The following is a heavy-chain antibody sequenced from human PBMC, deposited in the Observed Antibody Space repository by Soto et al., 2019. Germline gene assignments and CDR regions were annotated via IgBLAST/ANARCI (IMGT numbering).Heavy chain of an antibody. CDR1: GFTFSSYA. CDR2: ISGSGGST. J-gene: IGHJ6*03. V-gene: IGHV3-23*01. CDR3: AKGAFEGSSWYYSYYYMDV. Sequence: GGSLRLSCAASGFTFSSYAMSWVRQAPGKGLEWVSAISGSGGSTYYADSVKGRFTISRDNSKNTLYLQMNSLRAEDTAVYYCAKGAFEGSSWYYSYYYMDVWGKGTTVTAP. D-gene: IGHD6-13*01.